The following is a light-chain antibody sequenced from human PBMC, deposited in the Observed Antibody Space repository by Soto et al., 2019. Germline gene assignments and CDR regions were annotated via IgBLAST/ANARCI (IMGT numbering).Light chain of an antibody. CDR1: QGIRNF. J-gene: IGKJ3*01. CDR2: AAS. Sequence: DIQMTQSPTSLSASVGDRVTITCRASQGIRNFVAWYQQKPGKPPKLLNYAASTLQSGVPSRFSGSGSGTDFTLTINSLQPEDVATYACQKYSSVPVFGPGTKVEI. V-gene: IGKV1-27*01. CDR3: QKYSSVPV.